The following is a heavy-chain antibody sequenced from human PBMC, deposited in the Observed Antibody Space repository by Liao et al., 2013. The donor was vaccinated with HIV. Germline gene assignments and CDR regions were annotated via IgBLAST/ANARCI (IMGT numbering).Heavy chain of an antibody. V-gene: IGHV4-34*01. J-gene: IGHJ2*01. D-gene: IGHD3/OR15-3a*01. CDR2: INHSGST. CDR3: ARGNSYYDFWTASSVHRSFDL. CDR1: GGSFSGYY. Sequence: QVQLQQWGAGLLKPSETLSLTCAVYGGSFSGYYWSWIRQPPGKGLEWIGEINHSGSTNYNPSLKSRVSFSVDTSKNQFSQKLSSVTAADTAVYYCARGNSYYDFWTASSVHRSFDLWAVAPWSLSPQ.